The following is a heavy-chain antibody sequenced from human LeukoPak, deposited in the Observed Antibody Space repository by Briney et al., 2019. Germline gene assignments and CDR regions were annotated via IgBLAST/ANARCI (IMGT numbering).Heavy chain of an antibody. CDR1: GFTFSTYS. J-gene: IGHJ4*02. D-gene: IGHD6-13*01. Sequence: GGSLRLSCAASGFTFSTYSMNWVRQAPGKGLEWVSYISGSSSTIYYADSVKGRFTIPRDNAKNSVHLQMNSLRAEDTAVYYCARAIAAAEDYWGQGTLVTVSS. CDR3: ARAIAAAEDY. V-gene: IGHV3-48*01. CDR2: ISGSSSTI.